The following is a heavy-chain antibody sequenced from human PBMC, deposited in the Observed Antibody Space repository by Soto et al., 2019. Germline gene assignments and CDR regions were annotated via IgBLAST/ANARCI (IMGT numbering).Heavy chain of an antibody. CDR1: GFMFDDYS. D-gene: IGHD3-10*01. CDR3: AKDRAKDYSYGSGSLEL. J-gene: IGHJ4*02. V-gene: IGHV3-9*01. Sequence: EVHLVESGGNWVQPGRSLRLSCAASGFMFDDYSMHWVRQAPGKGPEWVAGITWNSGYTTFGDSVRGRFSISRDNAKNSLFLQMNSLRPDDTALYFCAKDRAKDYSYGSGSLELWGQGVLVTVSS. CDR2: ITWNSGYT.